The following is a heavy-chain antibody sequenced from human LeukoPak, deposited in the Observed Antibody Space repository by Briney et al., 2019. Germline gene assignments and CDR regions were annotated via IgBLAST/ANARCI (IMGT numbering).Heavy chain of an antibody. CDR3: ARVDGGNSYYFDY. J-gene: IGHJ4*02. CDR1: RFTFSSYW. Sequence: GGSLRLSCAGSRFTFSSYWMSWVRQAPGKGLEWVANIKQDGSEKYYVDSVKGRFTISRDNAKKSLYLQMNSLRAEDTAVYCCARVDGGNSYYFDYWGQGTLVTVSS. CDR2: IKQDGSEK. V-gene: IGHV3-7*01. D-gene: IGHD4-23*01.